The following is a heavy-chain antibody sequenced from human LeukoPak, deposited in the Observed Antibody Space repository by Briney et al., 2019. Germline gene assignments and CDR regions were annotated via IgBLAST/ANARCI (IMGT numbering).Heavy chain of an antibody. Sequence: ASVKVSCKASGYTFTGYYMHSVRQAPGQGLEWMGWINPNSGGPNYAQKFQGRVTMTRDTSISTAYMGLSRLRSDDTAVYYCARDRVVVPAAFDYWGQGTLVTVSS. CDR1: GYTFTGYY. V-gene: IGHV1-2*02. D-gene: IGHD2-2*01. CDR2: INPNSGGP. CDR3: ARDRVVVPAAFDY. J-gene: IGHJ4*02.